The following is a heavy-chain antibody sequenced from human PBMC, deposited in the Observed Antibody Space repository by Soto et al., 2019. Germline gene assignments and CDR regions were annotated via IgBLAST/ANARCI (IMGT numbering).Heavy chain of an antibody. V-gene: IGHV1-46*01. Sequence: QVQLVQSGAEVKKPGASVKVSCKASGYTFTTYYMHWVRQAPGQGLERMGISSPDGGRTSYAQKFQVRVTMTRYTSKSTVYLELSSLRAEDTAVYDCATRDPGHNWGQGTLVTVSS. CDR2: SSPDGGRT. CDR3: ATRDPGHN. J-gene: IGHJ4*02. CDR1: GYTFTTYY.